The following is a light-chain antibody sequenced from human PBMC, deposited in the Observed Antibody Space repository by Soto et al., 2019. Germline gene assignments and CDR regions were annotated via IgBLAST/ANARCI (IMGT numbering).Light chain of an antibody. CDR3: QRYNGYPFT. J-gene: IGKJ2*01. Sequence: DIQMTQSPSTLSASVGDRVTITCRASQSISSWLAWYQQKPGKAPKLLIYKASSLEGGVPSRFGGSGSGTEFTLTISSLLPDGLATYYCQRYNGYPFTFGQGTKLQI. CDR2: KAS. V-gene: IGKV1-5*03. CDR1: QSISSW.